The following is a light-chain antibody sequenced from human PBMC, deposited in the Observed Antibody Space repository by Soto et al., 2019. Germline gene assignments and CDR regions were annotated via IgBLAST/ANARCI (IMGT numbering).Light chain of an antibody. CDR2: AAS. V-gene: IGKV1-39*01. J-gene: IGKJ1*01. Sequence: DIQMTQSPSTRSASVRDRVTITCRASQSISSYLNWFQQKPAKAPKLLIYAASSLQSGVPSRFSGSGSGTDFTLTISSLQPEDFATYSCQQSYNSPQTFGQGTKVDIK. CDR3: QQSYNSPQT. CDR1: QSISSY.